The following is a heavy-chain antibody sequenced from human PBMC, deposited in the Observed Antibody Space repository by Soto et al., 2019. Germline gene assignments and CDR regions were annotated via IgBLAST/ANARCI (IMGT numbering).Heavy chain of an antibody. CDR3: ARGLVSPVYSSGWYRGNYYYYGMDV. Sequence: SETLSLTCTVYGWSFSGYYWSWIRQPPGKGLEWIGEINHSGSTNYNPSLKSRVTISVDTSKNQFSLKLSSVTAADTAVYYCARGLVSPVYSSGWYRGNYYYYGMDVWGQGTTVTVSS. CDR2: INHSGST. V-gene: IGHV4-34*01. CDR1: GWSFSGYY. D-gene: IGHD6-19*01. J-gene: IGHJ6*02.